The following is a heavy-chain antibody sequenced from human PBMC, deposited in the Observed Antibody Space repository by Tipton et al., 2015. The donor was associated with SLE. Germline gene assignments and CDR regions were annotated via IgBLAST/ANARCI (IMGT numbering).Heavy chain of an antibody. Sequence: TLSLTCNVSAGSIRSGSYYWSWIRQPPGKGLEWIGYIYYSGSTNYNPSLKSRVTISVDTSKNQFSLKLSSVTAADTAVYYCARVGITGTTWDWYFDLWGRGTLVTVSS. CDR2: IYYSGST. V-gene: IGHV4-61*01. D-gene: IGHD1-7*01. CDR1: AGSIRSGSYY. J-gene: IGHJ2*01. CDR3: ARVGITGTTWDWYFDL.